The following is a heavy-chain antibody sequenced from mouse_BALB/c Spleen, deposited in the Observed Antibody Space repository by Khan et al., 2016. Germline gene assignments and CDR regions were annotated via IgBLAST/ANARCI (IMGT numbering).Heavy chain of an antibody. D-gene: IGHD1-1*01. CDR3: ARGVTTVVDYCDY. CDR2: ISIGGTT. CDR1: GFTFSTYA. Sequence: EVQLQESGGGLVKPGGSLKLSCAASGFTFSTYAMSWVRQTPEKRLEWVASISIGGTTYYPDSLKGRFTSSRDNARNILYVQMSSLRSEDTAMYYCARGVTTVVDYCDYWGQGTTLTVSS. J-gene: IGHJ2*01. V-gene: IGHV5-6-5*01.